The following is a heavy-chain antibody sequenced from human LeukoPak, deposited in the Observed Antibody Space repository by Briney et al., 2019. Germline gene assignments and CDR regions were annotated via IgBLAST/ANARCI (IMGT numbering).Heavy chain of an antibody. V-gene: IGHV4-59*08. D-gene: IGHD2-2*01. Sequence: PGGSLRLSCAASGFTFSDYYMSWIRQPPGKGLEWIGYIYYSGSTNYNPSLKSRVTISVDTSKNQFSLKLSSVTAADTAVYYCARHLTDPDIVVVPAALFDYWGQGTLVTVSS. CDR3: ARHLTDPDIVVVPAALFDY. CDR2: IYYSGST. CDR1: GFTFSDYY. J-gene: IGHJ4*02.